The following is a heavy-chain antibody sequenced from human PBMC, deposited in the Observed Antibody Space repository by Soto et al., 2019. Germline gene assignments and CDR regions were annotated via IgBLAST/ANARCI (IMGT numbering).Heavy chain of an antibody. CDR2: IKYSGHT. CDR3: ARVDIAVVPSTTFDY. CDR1: GGSISSISYY. V-gene: IGHV4-39*01. J-gene: IGHJ4*02. D-gene: IGHD2-2*01. Sequence: PSETLSLTCTVSGGSISSISYYWGWIRQPPGKGLEWIGSIKYSGHTFYNPSLKSRVTMSVDTSKNQFSLRLSSVTAAETAVCYCARVDIAVVPSTTFDYWGQGTLVTVSS.